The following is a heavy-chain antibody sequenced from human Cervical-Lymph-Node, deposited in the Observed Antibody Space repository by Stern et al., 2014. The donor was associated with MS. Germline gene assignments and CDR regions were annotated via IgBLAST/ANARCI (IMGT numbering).Heavy chain of an antibody. CDR1: GGSISSTGYY. J-gene: IGHJ4*02. V-gene: IGHV4-31*03. CDR2: IHYRGST. CDR3: ARSDRLWGSFDY. Sequence: LQLQESGPGLVKPSQTLSLTCTVSGGSISSTGYYWSWIRQHPGKGLEWIGYIHYRGSTYYNPSLKSRGTISVDTSKNHFSLNLSSVTAADTALYYCARSDRLWGSFDYWGQGRLVTVSS. D-gene: IGHD3-16*01.